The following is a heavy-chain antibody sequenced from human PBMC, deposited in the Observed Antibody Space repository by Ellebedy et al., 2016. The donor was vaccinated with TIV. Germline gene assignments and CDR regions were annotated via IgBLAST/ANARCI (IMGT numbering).Heavy chain of an antibody. J-gene: IGHJ5*02. CDR1: GGSINSYY. CDR3: ARHDYGDYSGWFDP. V-gene: IGHV4-59*08. D-gene: IGHD4-17*01. CDR2: SYYTGST. Sequence: SETLSLTCTVSGGSINSYYWGWIRQPPGKGLEWIGYSYYTGSTNDNPSLRSRVTISVDTSKTQFSLKLTSVTAADTAVYYCARHDYGDYSGWFDPWGQGTLVTVSS.